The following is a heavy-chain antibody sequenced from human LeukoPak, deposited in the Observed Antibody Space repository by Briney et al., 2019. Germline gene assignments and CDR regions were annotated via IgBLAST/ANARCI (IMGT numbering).Heavy chain of an antibody. Sequence: PSGTLSLTCAVPGVPIASHSWWSWVRPPPGKGLEWIGEIYHTGGANYKPSLKSRVTMSVDTSNNHFSLKLTSVTAADTAVYFCAYNRDFALDNWGQGTLVTVSS. J-gene: IGHJ4*02. D-gene: IGHD1-14*01. CDR1: GVPIASHSW. CDR3: AYNRDFALDN. CDR2: IYHTGGA. V-gene: IGHV4-4*02.